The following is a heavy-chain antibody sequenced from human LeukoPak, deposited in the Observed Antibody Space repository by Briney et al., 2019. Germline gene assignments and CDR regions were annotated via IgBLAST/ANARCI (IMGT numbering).Heavy chain of an antibody. D-gene: IGHD4-17*01. Sequence: SETLSLTCTVSGDSISSSRYYWGWIRQPPGKGLEWIGSIYYSGTTYYNPSLKSRVTISVDTSKNQFSLKLSSVTAADTAVYYCARHFDNGDYKKTFDIWGQGTMVTVSS. CDR1: GDSISSSRYY. CDR2: IYYSGTT. V-gene: IGHV4-39*01. J-gene: IGHJ3*02. CDR3: ARHFDNGDYKKTFDI.